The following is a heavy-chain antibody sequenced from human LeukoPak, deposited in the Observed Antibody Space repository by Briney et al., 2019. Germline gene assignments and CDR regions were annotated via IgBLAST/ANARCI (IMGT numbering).Heavy chain of an antibody. V-gene: IGHV3-7*01. CDR2: IKHDATEE. J-gene: IGHJ4*02. CDR1: GFTFSKNW. D-gene: IGHD3-22*01. Sequence: GGSLRLSCAASGFTFSKNWMCWVRQAPGKGLEWVANIKHDATEEYYADSVKGRFSVSRDNAKNLLYLQMNSLRVEDSAVYYCARGGGYPDYWGQGALVTVSP. CDR3: ARGGGYPDY.